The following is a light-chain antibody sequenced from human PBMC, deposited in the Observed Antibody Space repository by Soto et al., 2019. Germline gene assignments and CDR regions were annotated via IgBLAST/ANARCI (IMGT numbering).Light chain of an antibody. CDR1: QSVXSY. J-gene: IGKJ1*01. Sequence: IVLTKSPSTLSLSLGERATLSCRASQSVXSYFVCDEEKPGQAPRVLXDSASNRASGIPARLSGSGSGTEFTPTISSMQSDDSVGYYWHQYDKWPWTFGQGTKVEIK. CDR3: HQYDKWPWT. V-gene: IGKV3D-15*01. CDR2: SAS.